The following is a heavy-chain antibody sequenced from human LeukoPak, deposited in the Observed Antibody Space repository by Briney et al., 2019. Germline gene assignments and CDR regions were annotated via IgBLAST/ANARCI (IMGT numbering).Heavy chain of an antibody. D-gene: IGHD4-11*01. CDR3: ATLVTAVTTTQFDY. J-gene: IGHJ4*02. V-gene: IGHV3-30*09. Sequence: PGGSLRLSCAASGLTFNTYTMHWVRQAPGRGLEWLAVISFDGSTKYYADSVRGRFAISRDNSKNTLFLQMNNLRAEDTALCYCATLVTAVTTTQFDYWGQGALVTVSS. CDR1: GLTFNTYT. CDR2: ISFDGSTK.